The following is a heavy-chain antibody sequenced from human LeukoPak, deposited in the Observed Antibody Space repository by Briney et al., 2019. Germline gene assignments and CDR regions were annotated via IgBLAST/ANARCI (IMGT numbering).Heavy chain of an antibody. CDR1: GGSFSGYY. D-gene: IGHD3-3*01. V-gene: IGHV4-34*01. CDR3: ARVTYYDFCSGYRPPDY. Sequence: SETLSLTCAVYGGSFSGYYWSWVRQPPGKGLEWIGEINHSGSTNYNPSLNSRVTISVDTSKNQFSLKLSSVTAADTAVYYCARVTYYDFCSGYRPPDYWGQGTLVTVSS. CDR2: INHSGST. J-gene: IGHJ4*02.